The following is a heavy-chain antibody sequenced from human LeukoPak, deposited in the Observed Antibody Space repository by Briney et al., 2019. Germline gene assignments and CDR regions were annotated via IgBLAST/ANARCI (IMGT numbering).Heavy chain of an antibody. J-gene: IGHJ6*02. CDR2: IQNSART. Sequence: SETLSLTCTVSGGSFNSGSYFWSWIRQPPGKGLEWIGYIQNSARTNYNPSLESRVTISVDSSKDQFSLRLSSVTAADTAVYYYATDYSNFYGMDVWGQGTTVTVSS. CDR3: ATDYSNFYGMDV. V-gene: IGHV4-61*01. CDR1: GGSFNSGSYF. D-gene: IGHD4-11*01.